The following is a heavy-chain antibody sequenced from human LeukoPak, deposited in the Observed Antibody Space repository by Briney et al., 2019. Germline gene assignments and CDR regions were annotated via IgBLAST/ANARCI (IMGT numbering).Heavy chain of an antibody. CDR1: GFTFSNAW. CDR2: IKSKSDGGTT. D-gene: IGHD2-2*01. CDR3: TTVGCSSTSCYRDY. V-gene: IGHV3-15*01. J-gene: IGHJ4*02. Sequence: GGSRRLSWAASGFTFSNAWMSWVRQAPGKGLEWVGRIKSKSDGGTTDYAEPVKGRFTISRDDSKSTLYLQMNSLKSEDTAVYYCTTVGCSSTSCYRDYWGQGTLVTVSS.